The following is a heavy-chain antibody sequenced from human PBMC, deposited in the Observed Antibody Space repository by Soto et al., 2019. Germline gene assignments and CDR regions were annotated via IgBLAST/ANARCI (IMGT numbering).Heavy chain of an antibody. Sequence: GGSLRLACAASGFTFSSYSMNWVRQAPGRGLEWVSSISSSSSYIYYGDSVKGRFTISRDNAKNSLYLQMNSLRAEDTAVYYCARKYSYGWGKVHGLDVWGQGTTVTVSS. CDR2: ISSSSSYI. D-gene: IGHD5-18*01. CDR1: GFTFSSYS. CDR3: ARKYSYGWGKVHGLDV. V-gene: IGHV3-21*01. J-gene: IGHJ6*02.